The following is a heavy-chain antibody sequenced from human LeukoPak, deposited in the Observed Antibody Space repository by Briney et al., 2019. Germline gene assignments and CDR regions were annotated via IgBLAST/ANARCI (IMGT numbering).Heavy chain of an antibody. CDR2: INPNSGGT. Sequence: ASVKVSCKASGYTFTGYYMHWVRQAPGQGLEWMGWINPNSGGTKYAQKFQGRITMTRDTSISTAYMELSRLRSDDTAVYYCARDSGEMATITGFDYWGQGTLVTVSS. V-gene: IGHV1-2*02. J-gene: IGHJ4*02. CDR1: GYTFTGYY. D-gene: IGHD5-24*01. CDR3: ARDSGEMATITGFDY.